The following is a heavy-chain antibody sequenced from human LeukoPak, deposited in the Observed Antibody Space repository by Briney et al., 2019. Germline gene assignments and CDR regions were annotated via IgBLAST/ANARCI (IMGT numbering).Heavy chain of an antibody. CDR2: ISYDGSNK. CDR3: ARETVEGIAVAGPLYGMNV. CDR1: GFTFSSYA. J-gene: IGHJ6*02. Sequence: PGGSLRLSCAASGFTFSSYAMHWVRQAPGKGLEWVAVISYDGSNKYYADSVKGRFTISRDNSKNTLYLQMNSLRAEDTAVYYCARETVEGIAVAGPLYGMNVWGQGTTVTVSS. V-gene: IGHV3-30-3*01. D-gene: IGHD6-19*01.